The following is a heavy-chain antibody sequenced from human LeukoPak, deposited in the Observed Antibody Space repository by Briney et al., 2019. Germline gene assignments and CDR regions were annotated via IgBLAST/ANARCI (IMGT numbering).Heavy chain of an antibody. CDR1: GYSFTSYW. D-gene: IGHD6-13*01. Sequence: GESLKISCKGSGYSFTSYWIGWVRQMPGKGLEWMGIIYPGDSDNRYSPSFQGQVTISADKSISTAYLQWSSLKASDTAMYYCARQMIAAAGLDAFDIWGQGTMVTVSS. CDR2: IYPGDSDN. J-gene: IGHJ3*02. V-gene: IGHV5-51*01. CDR3: ARQMIAAAGLDAFDI.